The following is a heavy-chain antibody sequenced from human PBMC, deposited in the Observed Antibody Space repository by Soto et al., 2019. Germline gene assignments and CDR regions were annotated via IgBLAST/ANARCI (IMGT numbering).Heavy chain of an antibody. CDR2: IYYSGST. Sequence: QVQLQESGPGLVKPSETLSLTCTVSGGSISSYYWSWIRQPPGKGLEGIGYIYYSGSTNYNPSLKSRVTISVHTSKNQFSLKLSSVTAADTAVYYCARGHDSSGYYPYYYGMDVWGQGTTVTVSS. V-gene: IGHV4-59*01. D-gene: IGHD3-22*01. CDR3: ARGHDSSGYYPYYYGMDV. CDR1: GGSISSYY. J-gene: IGHJ6*02.